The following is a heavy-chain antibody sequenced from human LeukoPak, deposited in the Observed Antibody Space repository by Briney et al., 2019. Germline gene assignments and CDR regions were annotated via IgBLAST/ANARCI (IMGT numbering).Heavy chain of an antibody. CDR1: GGTFSSYA. CDR2: IIPIFGTA. CDR3: ARAHCSGGSCYTHYFDY. V-gene: IGHV1-69*01. D-gene: IGHD2-15*01. J-gene: IGHJ4*02. Sequence: SSVKVSCKASGGTFSSYAISWVRQAPGQGLEWMGGIIPIFGTANYAQKFQGRVTITADESTSTAYMERSSLRSEDTAVYYCARAHCSGGSCYTHYFDYWGQGTLVTVSS.